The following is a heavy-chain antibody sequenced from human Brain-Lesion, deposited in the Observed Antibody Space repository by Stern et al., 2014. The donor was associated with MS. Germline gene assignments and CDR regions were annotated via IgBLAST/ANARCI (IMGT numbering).Heavy chain of an antibody. CDR1: DGSISSGDYY. Sequence: QVQLQESGPGLVKPSQTLSLTCSVSDGSISSGDYYWSWIRQPPGKGLEWIGYIYYSGRTYYNPSLGDANYNPSLKSRVTISVDASKNQFSLKLTSVTAADTAVYYCARALQPYYFGTNGAWGQGTLVTVSS. CDR3: ARALQPYYFGTNGA. J-gene: IGHJ5*02. D-gene: IGHD3-10*01. CDR2: IYYSGRT. V-gene: IGHV4-30-4*01.